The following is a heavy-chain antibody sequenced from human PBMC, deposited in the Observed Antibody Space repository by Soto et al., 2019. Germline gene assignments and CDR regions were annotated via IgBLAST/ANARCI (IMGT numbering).Heavy chain of an antibody. J-gene: IGHJ6*02. CDR3: ARGVGYYYGMDV. Sequence: KPSETLSLTCAVYGGSFSGYYWSWIRQPPGKGLEWIGEINHSGSTNYNPSLKSRVTISVDTSKNQFSLKLSSVTAADTAVYYCARGVGYYYGMDVWGQGTTVTVSS. CDR2: INHSGST. V-gene: IGHV4-34*01. CDR1: GGSFSGYY.